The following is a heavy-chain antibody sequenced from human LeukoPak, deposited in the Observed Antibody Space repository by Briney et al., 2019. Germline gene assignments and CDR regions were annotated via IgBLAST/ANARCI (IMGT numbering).Heavy chain of an antibody. J-gene: IGHJ5*02. CDR3: ARRRQWLVQFDNWFDP. Sequence: SETLSLTXTVSGGSISSSSYHSGWIRQPPGKGLQWIGSIYYSGSTYYNPSLKSRVTISVDTSKNQFSLKLSSVTAADTAVYYCARRRQWLVQFDNWFDPWGQGTLVTVSS. V-gene: IGHV4-39*01. CDR1: GGSISSSSYH. D-gene: IGHD6-19*01. CDR2: IYYSGST.